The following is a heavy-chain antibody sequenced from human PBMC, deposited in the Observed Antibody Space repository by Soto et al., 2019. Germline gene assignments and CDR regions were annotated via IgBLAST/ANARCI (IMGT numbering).Heavy chain of an antibody. V-gene: IGHV4-39*01. CDR2: IYYGGNT. CDR3: ATTIYSSGWSRDH. D-gene: IGHD6-19*01. CDR1: GVSINSNYF. J-gene: IGHJ4*02. Sequence: SDTLSLTCAVPGVSINSNYFWGLIRQPPGGGLEWIGSIYYGGNTYYNPSLKSRVTISADLSKNQFSLNLISVTAADTAVYYCATTIYSSGWSRDHWGQGTLVTVS.